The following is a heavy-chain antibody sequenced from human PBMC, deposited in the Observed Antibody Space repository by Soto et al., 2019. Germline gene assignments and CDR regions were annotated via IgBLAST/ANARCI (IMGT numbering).Heavy chain of an antibody. J-gene: IGHJ4*02. Sequence: GGSLRLSCTASGFTFGDYAMSWFRQAPGKGLEWVGFIRSKAYGGTTEYAASVKGRFTISRDDSKSIAYLQMNSLKTEDTAVYYCTRDVGGEYQLLDHFDYWGQGTLVTVSS. CDR1: GFTFGDYA. CDR2: IRSKAYGGTT. V-gene: IGHV3-49*03. D-gene: IGHD2-2*02. CDR3: TRDVGGEYQLLDHFDY.